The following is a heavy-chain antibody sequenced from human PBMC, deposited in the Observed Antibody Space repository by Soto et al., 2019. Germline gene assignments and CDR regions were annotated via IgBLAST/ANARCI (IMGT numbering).Heavy chain of an antibody. CDR1: GFIFSAHS. Sequence: EVQLGESGGDVVKPGGSLRLSCTASGFIFSAHSMNWVRQAPGGGLEWVSSISSDSNYIFYAKSVTGRFTISRDNAKSSLFLQMTSLRAEDTALYYCTRDPPGGGSVGNWSDPWGQGTLVTVSS. V-gene: IGHV3-21*01. J-gene: IGHJ5*02. CDR2: ISSDSNYI. CDR3: TRDPPGGGSVGNWSDP. D-gene: IGHD2-15*01.